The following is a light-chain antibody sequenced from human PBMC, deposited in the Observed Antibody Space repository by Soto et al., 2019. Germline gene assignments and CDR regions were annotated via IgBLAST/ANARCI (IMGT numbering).Light chain of an antibody. Sequence: EIVFTQSPATLSLSPFERSTLSCRASQSVSRNYVAWYQQKPGQAPRLLIYGASSRASGIPDRFSGSGSGADFTLSITRLEPEDFALYYCQQYGSTPLTFGGGTKVDIK. CDR3: QQYGSTPLT. CDR2: GAS. J-gene: IGKJ4*01. CDR1: QSVSRNY. V-gene: IGKV3-20*01.